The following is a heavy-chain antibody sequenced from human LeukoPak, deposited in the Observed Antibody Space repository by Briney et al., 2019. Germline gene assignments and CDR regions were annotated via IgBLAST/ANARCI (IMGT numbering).Heavy chain of an antibody. Sequence: ASVKVSCKASGGTFSIYAISSVRQAPGQELEWMGGIIPIIGPANYAQKFQGRVTITADESTSTAYMELSSLRSEDTAVYYCARDQPEDIVVVPAAQTTRGWFDPWGQGTLVTVSS. J-gene: IGHJ5*02. D-gene: IGHD2-2*01. CDR1: GGTFSIYA. V-gene: IGHV1-69*13. CDR3: ARDQPEDIVVVPAAQTTRGWFDP. CDR2: IIPIIGPA.